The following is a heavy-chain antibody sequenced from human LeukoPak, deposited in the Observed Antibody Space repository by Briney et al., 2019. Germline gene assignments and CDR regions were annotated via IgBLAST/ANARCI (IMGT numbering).Heavy chain of an antibody. CDR3: ASSVVTANTGYFQH. CDR2: VYYTGST. J-gene: IGHJ1*01. CDR1: GGSISSGDYY. Sequence: SSETLSLTCTVSGGSISSGDYYWSWIRQPPGKGLEWIGYVYYTGSTYYNPSLKSRLAMSVDTSKNQFSLRLNSVTAADTAVYYCASSVVTANTGYFQHWGQGTLVTVSS. D-gene: IGHD2-21*02. V-gene: IGHV4-30-4*01.